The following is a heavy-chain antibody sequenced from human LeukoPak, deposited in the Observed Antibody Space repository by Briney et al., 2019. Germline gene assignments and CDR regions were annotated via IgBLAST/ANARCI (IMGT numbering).Heavy chain of an antibody. CDR2: ISSSSSYI. Sequence: GGSLRLSCAASGFTFSSYSMNWVRQAPGKGLEWVSSISSSSSYIYYADSVKGRFTISRDNAKNSLYLQMNSLRAEDTAVYYCARDRVKGSRGLDAFDIWGQGTMVTVSS. CDR1: GFTFSSYS. J-gene: IGHJ3*02. D-gene: IGHD2-2*01. CDR3: ARDRVKGSRGLDAFDI. V-gene: IGHV3-21*01.